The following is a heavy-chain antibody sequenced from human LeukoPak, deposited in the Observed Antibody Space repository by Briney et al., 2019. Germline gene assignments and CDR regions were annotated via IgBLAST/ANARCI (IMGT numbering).Heavy chain of an antibody. CDR2: IYTSGST. CDR1: GGSISSGSYY. V-gene: IGHV4-61*02. J-gene: IGHJ4*02. CDR3: ARGFGYSKLYFDY. D-gene: IGHD3-22*01. Sequence: PSQTLSLTCTVSGGSISSGSYYWSWIRQPAGKGLEWIGRIYTSGSTNYIPSLKSRVTISVDTSKNQFSLKLSSVTAADTAVYYCARGFGYSKLYFDYWGQGTLVTVSS.